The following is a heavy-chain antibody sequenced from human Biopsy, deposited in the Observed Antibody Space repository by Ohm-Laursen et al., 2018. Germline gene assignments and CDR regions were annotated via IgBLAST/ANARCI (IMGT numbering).Heavy chain of an antibody. V-gene: IGHV4-59*01. J-gene: IGHJ5*01. Sequence: SQTLSLTCTVSRDSISNYYWTWIRQPPDQGLEWIASIYYSGTTNKNPSLKSRVTISVDTSKRQFYLELSSVTAADTAIYYCARVRGGFLEWFDYWGQGTLITVSS. CDR1: RDSISNYY. CDR2: IYYSGTT. CDR3: ARVRGGFLEWFDY. D-gene: IGHD3-3*01.